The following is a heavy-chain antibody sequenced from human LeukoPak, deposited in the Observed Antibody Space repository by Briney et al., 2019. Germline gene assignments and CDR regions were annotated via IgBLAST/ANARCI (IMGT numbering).Heavy chain of an antibody. J-gene: IGHJ4*02. D-gene: IGHD4-23*01. CDR1: GGSISSGGYS. Sequence: PSQTLSLTCAVSGGSISSGGYSWSWIRQPPGKGLEWIGYIYHSGSTYYNPSLKSRVTISVDRSKNQFSLKLSSVTAADTAVYYCAGRSGGNSAGFDYWGRGTLVTVSS. CDR2: IYHSGST. V-gene: IGHV4-30-2*01. CDR3: AGRSGGNSAGFDY.